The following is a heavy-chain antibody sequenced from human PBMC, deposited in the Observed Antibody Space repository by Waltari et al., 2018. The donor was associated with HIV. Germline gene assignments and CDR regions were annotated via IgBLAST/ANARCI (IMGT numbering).Heavy chain of an antibody. D-gene: IGHD3-22*01. Sequence: QVQLVQSGAEVKKPGASVKVSCKASGNTLTIYGFTWVRQAPGQGLEWMGWIRAQNGNTNYAQKFQGKVTMTTDTSTSTAYMELRSLRSDDTAVYYCARSPPQYDSSGYYCDYWGQGTLVTVSS. CDR3: ARSPPQYDSSGYYCDY. CDR1: GNTLTIYG. J-gene: IGHJ4*02. CDR2: IRAQNGNT. V-gene: IGHV1-18*01.